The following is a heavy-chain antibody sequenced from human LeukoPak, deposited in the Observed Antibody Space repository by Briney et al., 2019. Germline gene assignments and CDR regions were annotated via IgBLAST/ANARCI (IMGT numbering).Heavy chain of an antibody. CDR1: GGSFSGYY. D-gene: IGHD2-15*01. Sequence: SETLSLTCAVYGGSFSGYYWSWIRQPPGKGLEWIGEINHSGSTNYNPSLKSRVTISVDKSKNQFSLKLSSVTAADTAVYYCASTMWTRAANNCFDPWGQGNLVTVSS. CDR3: ASTMWTRAANNCFDP. V-gene: IGHV4-34*01. CDR2: INHSGST. J-gene: IGHJ5*02.